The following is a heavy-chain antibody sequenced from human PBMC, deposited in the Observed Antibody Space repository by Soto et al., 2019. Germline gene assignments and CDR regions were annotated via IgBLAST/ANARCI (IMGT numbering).Heavy chain of an antibody. Sequence: SLTCTVSGGSISSNYWTWIRQPPGKGLEWIGYVYNSGSTNYNPSLKSRVTISEDTSKSQFSLKVNSMTAADTAVYYCARYRREAVAGYTLDNWGQGILVTVYS. CDR1: GGSISSNY. CDR3: ARYRREAVAGYTLDN. V-gene: IGHV4-59*01. D-gene: IGHD6-13*01. CDR2: VYNSGST. J-gene: IGHJ4*02.